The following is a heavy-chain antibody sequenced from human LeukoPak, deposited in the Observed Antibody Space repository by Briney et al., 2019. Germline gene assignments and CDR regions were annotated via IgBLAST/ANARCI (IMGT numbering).Heavy chain of an antibody. Sequence: GGSLRLSCAASGFTFSSYWMSWVRQAPGKGLEWVAVISYDGSNKYYADSVKGRFTISRDNSKNTLYLQMNSLRAEDTAVYYCAKDEGAWGQGTLVTVSS. CDR3: AKDEGA. D-gene: IGHD3-16*01. J-gene: IGHJ5*02. V-gene: IGHV3-30*18. CDR2: ISYDGSNK. CDR1: GFTFSSYW.